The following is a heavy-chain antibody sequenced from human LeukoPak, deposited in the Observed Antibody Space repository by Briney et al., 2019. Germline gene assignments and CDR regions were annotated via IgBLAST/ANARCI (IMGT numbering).Heavy chain of an antibody. V-gene: IGHV1-46*01. CDR2: INPSGGST. J-gene: IGHJ6*03. Sequence: ASVKVSCKASGYTFTSYYMHWVRQAPGQGLEWMGIINPSGGSTSYAQKFQGRVTMTRDTSTSTVYMELSSLRSEDTAVYYCARDATMLRGVIIKYYYYYMDVWGKGTTVTISS. D-gene: IGHD3-10*01. CDR1: GYTFTSYY. CDR3: ARDATMLRGVIIKYYYYYMDV.